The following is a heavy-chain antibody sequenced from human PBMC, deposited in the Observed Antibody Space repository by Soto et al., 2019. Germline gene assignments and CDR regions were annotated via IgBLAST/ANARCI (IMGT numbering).Heavy chain of an antibody. J-gene: IGHJ4*02. V-gene: IGHV3-53*01. CDR3: EGGTYCGGKCKRFDY. D-gene: IGHD2-21*01. Sequence: GSLLLACSASGFTVSSNYMTWVRQAPGKGVEWVSIMYGDGRAYYADSVKGRFTISRDKSKNTVYLQMNSLRVEDTAVYSCEGGTYCGGKCKRFDYWGQGTQVTVYS. CDR1: GFTVSSNY. CDR2: MYGDGRA.